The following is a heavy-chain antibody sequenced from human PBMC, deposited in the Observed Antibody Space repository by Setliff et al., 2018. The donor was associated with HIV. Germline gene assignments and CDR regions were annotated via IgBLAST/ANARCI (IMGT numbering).Heavy chain of an antibody. CDR2: VSHSGST. CDR1: GVSISNSLW. CDR3: ARGTPYPPPLTGTIDAFDI. D-gene: IGHD1-20*01. J-gene: IGHJ3*02. V-gene: IGHV4-4*02. Sequence: SETLSLTCVVSGVSISNSLWWTWVRQPPGKGLEWIGEVSHSGSTNYNPSLKSRVAISVDKSKNQFSLELNSVTAADTAVYYCARGTPYPPPLTGTIDAFDIWGQGTMVTVSS.